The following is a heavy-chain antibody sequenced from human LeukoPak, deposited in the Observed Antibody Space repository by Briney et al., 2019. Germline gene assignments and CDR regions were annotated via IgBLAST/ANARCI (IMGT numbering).Heavy chain of an antibody. J-gene: IGHJ4*02. V-gene: IGHV3-23*01. CDR1: GFTFSSYA. D-gene: IGHD2-15*01. CDR2: ISGSGGST. CDR3: AKGGYCSGGSCYSDYFDY. Sequence: LPGGSLRLSCAASGFTFSSYAMSWVRQAPGKGLEWVSAISGSGGSTYYADSVKGRFTISRDNSKNAPYLQMNSLRAEDTAVYYCAKGGYCSGGSCYSDYFDYWGQGTLVTVSS.